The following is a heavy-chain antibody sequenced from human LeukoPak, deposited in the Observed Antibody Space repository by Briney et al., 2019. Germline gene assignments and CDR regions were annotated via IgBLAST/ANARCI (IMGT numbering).Heavy chain of an antibody. CDR3: AKDVSDVWGSYRYFAFDY. V-gene: IGHV3-23*01. D-gene: IGHD3-16*02. CDR2: ISGSGGST. Sequence: GGSLRLSCAASGFTFSSYATSWVRQAPGKGLEWVSAISGSGGSTYYADSVKGRFTISRDNSKNTLYLQMNSLRAEDTAVYYCAKDVSDVWGSYRYFAFDYWGQGTLVTVSS. J-gene: IGHJ4*02. CDR1: GFTFSSYA.